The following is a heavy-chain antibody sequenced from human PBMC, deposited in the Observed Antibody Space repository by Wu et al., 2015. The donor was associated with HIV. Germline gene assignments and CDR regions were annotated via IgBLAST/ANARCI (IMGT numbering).Heavy chain of an antibody. CDR1: GGTFSSYA. CDR3: ARGYSSGWYSSDY. J-gene: IGHJ4*02. Sequence: QVQLVQSGAEVRKPGSSVKVSCKASGGTFSSYAISWVRQATGQGLEWMGWMNPNSGNTGYAQKFQGRVTMTRNTSISTAYMELSSLRSEDTAVYYCARGYSSGWYSSDYWGQGTLVTVSS. D-gene: IGHD6-19*01. CDR2: MNPNSGNT. V-gene: IGHV1-8*02.